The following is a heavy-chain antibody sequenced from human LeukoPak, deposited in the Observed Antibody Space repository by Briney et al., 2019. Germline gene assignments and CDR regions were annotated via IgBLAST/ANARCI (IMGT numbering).Heavy chain of an antibody. V-gene: IGHV4-59*01. D-gene: IGHD4-17*01. Sequence: SETLSLTCAVSSASISSSYWSWIRQPPGKGLEWIGYIYYTGTTNYNPSLKSRVTISVDTSKNQFSLKLTSVTAADTAVYYCARPLQGRTVTLHYWGQGTLVTVSS. CDR2: IYYTGTT. J-gene: IGHJ4*02. CDR1: SASISSSY. CDR3: ARPLQGRTVTLHY.